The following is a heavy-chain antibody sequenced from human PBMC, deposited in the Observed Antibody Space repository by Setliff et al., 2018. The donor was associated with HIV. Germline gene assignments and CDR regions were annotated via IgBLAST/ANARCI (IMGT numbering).Heavy chain of an antibody. Sequence: SETLSLTCAVSGDSMSGYYWSWIRQSPGKKLEWIGYIHTSGSTNYNPSLKSRVTISLDTSNDRFSLRLSSATAADTAVYYCARAPTGELDFWGQGTQVTVSS. V-gene: IGHV4-4*08. CDR3: ARAPTGELDF. CDR2: IHTSGST. D-gene: IGHD7-27*01. J-gene: IGHJ4*02. CDR1: GDSMSGYY.